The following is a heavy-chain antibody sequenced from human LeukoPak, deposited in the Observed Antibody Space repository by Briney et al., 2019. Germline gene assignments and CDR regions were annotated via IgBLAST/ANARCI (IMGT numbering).Heavy chain of an antibody. D-gene: IGHD1-20*01. CDR1: GFTFSSYS. Sequence: GGSLRLSCAASGFTFSSYSMNWVRQAPGKGLEWVSYISSSSSTIYYADSAKGRFTISRDNAKNSLYLQMNSLRDEDTAVYYCARDYPYNWNRAGFIDYWGQGTLVTVSS. CDR3: ARDYPYNWNRAGFIDY. J-gene: IGHJ4*02. V-gene: IGHV3-48*02. CDR2: ISSSSSTI.